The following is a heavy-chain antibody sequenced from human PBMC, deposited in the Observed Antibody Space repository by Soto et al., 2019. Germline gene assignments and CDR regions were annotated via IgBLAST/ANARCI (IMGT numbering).Heavy chain of an antibody. CDR2: IIPFFGPS. V-gene: IGHV1-69*01. CDR1: GGTFNSYG. J-gene: IGHJ6*02. CDR3: ARGSNSGYYYGLDV. Sequence: QVQLVQSGAEVKKPGSSVKDSCKTSGGTFNSYGITWVRQAPGQGLEWMGGIIPFFGPSHYAQKFQGRVTITADESTSTAYMELSSLRYEDTAVYYCARGSNSGYYYGLDVWGQGTTVTVSS. D-gene: IGHD3-10*01.